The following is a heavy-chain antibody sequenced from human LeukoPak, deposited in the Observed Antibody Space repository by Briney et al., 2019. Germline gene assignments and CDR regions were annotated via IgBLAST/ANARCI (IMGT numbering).Heavy chain of an antibody. CDR3: ARARTRHDYGDYVGYFDH. CDR1: GFTVSSNY. Sequence: PGGSLRLSCAASGFTVSSNYMSWVRQAPGKGLEWVSVIYRGGSTYYADSVKGRFTISRDNSKNTLSLQMNSLRAEDTAMYYCARARTRHDYGDYVGYFDHWGQGTLVTVSS. V-gene: IGHV3-66*01. J-gene: IGHJ4*02. CDR2: IYRGGST. D-gene: IGHD4-17*01.